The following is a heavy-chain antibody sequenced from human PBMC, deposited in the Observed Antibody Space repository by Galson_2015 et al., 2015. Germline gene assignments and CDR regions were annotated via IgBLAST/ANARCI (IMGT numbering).Heavy chain of an antibody. CDR3: ARDDCSITSCYGN. CDR2: ITYDGSNK. V-gene: IGHV3-30*03. J-gene: IGHJ4*02. Sequence: SLRLSCAAPGFTFSSYGMHWVRQAPGKGLDWVALITYDGSNKYYADSVKGRFTISRDTSKNTLYLQMNSLRPEDTAVYYCARDDCSITSCYGNWGQGTLVTVSS. D-gene: IGHD2-2*01. CDR1: GFTFSSYG.